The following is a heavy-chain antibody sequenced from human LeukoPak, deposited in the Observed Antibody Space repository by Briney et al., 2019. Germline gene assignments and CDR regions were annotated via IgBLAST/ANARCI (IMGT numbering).Heavy chain of an antibody. J-gene: IGHJ6*02. D-gene: IGHD3-22*01. V-gene: IGHV1-18*01. CDR2: ISAYNGNT. CDR1: GYTFTSYV. Sequence: ASVKVSCKASGYTFTSYVISWVRQAPGQGLEWMGWISAYNGNTNYAQKLQGRVTMTTDTSTSTAYMELRSLRSDDTAVYYCASDYYYDSSGPSPYGMDVWGQGTTVTVSS. CDR3: ASDYYYDSSGPSPYGMDV.